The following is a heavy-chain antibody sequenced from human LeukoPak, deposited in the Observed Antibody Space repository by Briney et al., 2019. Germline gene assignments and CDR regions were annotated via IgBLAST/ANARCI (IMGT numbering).Heavy chain of an antibody. Sequence: GGSLRLSCAASGFTFSSYSMNWVRRVPGKGLEWVSSISSSSSYIYYADSVKGRFTISRDNAKNSLYLQMNSLRAEDTAVYYCARGLGIAARPNNWFDPWGQGTLVTVSS. V-gene: IGHV3-21*01. D-gene: IGHD6-6*01. CDR3: ARGLGIAARPNNWFDP. CDR1: GFTFSSYS. J-gene: IGHJ5*02. CDR2: ISSSSSYI.